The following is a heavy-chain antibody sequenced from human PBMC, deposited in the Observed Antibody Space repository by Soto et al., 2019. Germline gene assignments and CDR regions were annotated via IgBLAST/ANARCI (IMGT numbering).Heavy chain of an antibody. J-gene: IGHJ2*01. D-gene: IGHD2-15*01. CDR3: ARPSCRGGHCYSGPQDWYCSP. CDR1: VRSITSYY. Sequence: QVQLQESGPGLVKPSETLSLTCTESVRSITSYYWSWMRQRPGQGLEWVCSLSYSGNFYYIPTLRSRISVSGDTSKFTSPLTQPSVAAAATAVHYCARPSCRGGHCYSGPQDWYCSPWGRDTLVTVSS. CDR2: LSYSGNF. V-gene: IGHV4-59*01.